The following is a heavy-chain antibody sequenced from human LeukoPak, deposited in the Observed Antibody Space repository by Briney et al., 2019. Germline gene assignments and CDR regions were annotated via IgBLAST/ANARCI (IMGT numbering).Heavy chain of an antibody. CDR1: GYIFTSYW. V-gene: IGHV5-51*01. D-gene: IGHD6-13*01. Sequence: GESLQISCQGSGYIFTSYWIGWVRQMPGKGLEWMGIIYPGDSDTRYSPSFQGQVTTSADKSISTAYLQWSSLKALDTAMYYCARQASSSWYLSGAFDIWGQGTMVTVSS. CDR2: IYPGDSDT. J-gene: IGHJ3*02. CDR3: ARQASSSWYLSGAFDI.